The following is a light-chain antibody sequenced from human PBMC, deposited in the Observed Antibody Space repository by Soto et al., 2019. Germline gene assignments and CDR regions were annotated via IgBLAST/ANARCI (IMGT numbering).Light chain of an antibody. J-gene: IGKJ1*01. CDR2: GAS. Sequence: EIVMTQSPATLSVSPGERATLSCRASQSVSSDLAWYQQKPGQAPRLFIYGASTRATGIPARFSGSGSGTEFTLPISSLQSEDFAVYYCQQYNKWPWTFGQGTKVEIK. CDR3: QQYNKWPWT. CDR1: QSVSSD. V-gene: IGKV3-15*01.